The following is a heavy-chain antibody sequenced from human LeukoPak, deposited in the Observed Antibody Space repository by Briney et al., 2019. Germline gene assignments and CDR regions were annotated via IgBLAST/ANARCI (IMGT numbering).Heavy chain of an antibody. CDR1: SVSSSSSY. Sequence: PSETLSLTCTVSSVSSSSSYWSWIRQPPGKGLEWIGYIFYTGDSNHNPSLKSRVSISLDTSKDQISLKLSSVTAADTAVYYCARHRFASPLDSWGQGILVTVSS. V-gene: IGHV4-59*08. D-gene: IGHD2-21*01. CDR3: ARHRFASPLDS. CDR2: IFYTGDS. J-gene: IGHJ4*02.